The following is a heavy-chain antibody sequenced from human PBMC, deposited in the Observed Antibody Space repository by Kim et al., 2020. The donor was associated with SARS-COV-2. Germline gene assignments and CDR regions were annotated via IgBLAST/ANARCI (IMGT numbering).Heavy chain of an antibody. J-gene: IGHJ4*02. D-gene: IGHD2-15*01. V-gene: IGHV3-23*01. CDR2: ISGDGGTT. CDR3: AKSKWSGCFSIDY. Sequence: GGSLRLSCAASGFTFSTNAMTWVRQAPGKGLEWVSVISGDGGTTYYADSVRGHFTISRDNSRNTLYLQMSSLRVEDTAVYYCAKSKWSGCFSIDYWGQGTLVTVSS. CDR1: GFTFSTNA.